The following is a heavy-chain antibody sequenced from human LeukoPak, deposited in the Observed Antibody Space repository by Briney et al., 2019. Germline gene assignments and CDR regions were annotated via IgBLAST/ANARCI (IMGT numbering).Heavy chain of an antibody. Sequence: GXGLEXXSXICGTTDNTYYADSVKGRFTISRDNSKNTLYLQMNSLRAEDTALYYCAKGATGSCYSACDSWGQGTLVTVPS. CDR3: AKGATGSCYSACDS. V-gene: IGHV3-23*01. D-gene: IGHD2-15*01. CDR2: ICGTTDNT. J-gene: IGHJ4*02.